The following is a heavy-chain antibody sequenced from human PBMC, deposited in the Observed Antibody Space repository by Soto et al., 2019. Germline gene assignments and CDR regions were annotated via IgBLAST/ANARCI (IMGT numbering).Heavy chain of an antibody. D-gene: IGHD3-10*01. V-gene: IGHV6-1*01. CDR2: TYYKSKWNN. CDR3: TGITWFRGMDV. J-gene: IGHJ6*02. Sequence: SQTRSLTCXISGDSVSSNSAGWNWIRQSPSRGLEWLGRTYYKSKWNNDYALSVKSRITINPDTSKNQFSLQLYSVTPEDTAVYYCTGITWFRGMDVWGQGTPVTVSS. CDR1: GDSVSSNSAG.